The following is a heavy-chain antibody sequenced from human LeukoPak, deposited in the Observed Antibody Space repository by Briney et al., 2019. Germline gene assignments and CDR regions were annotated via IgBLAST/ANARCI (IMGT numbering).Heavy chain of an antibody. V-gene: IGHV4-59*01. D-gene: IGHD2-21*02. Sequence: SETLSLTCTVSGGSISSYYWSWIRQPPGKGLEWIGYTYYSGSTNYNPSLKSRVTISVDTSKNQFSLKLSSVTAADTAVTYGDTAQNCGANCYSGGTNWNFDLWGRGTVVTVSS. CDR3: DTAQNCGANCYSGGTNWNFDL. CDR2: TYYSGST. CDR1: GGSISSYY. J-gene: IGHJ2*01.